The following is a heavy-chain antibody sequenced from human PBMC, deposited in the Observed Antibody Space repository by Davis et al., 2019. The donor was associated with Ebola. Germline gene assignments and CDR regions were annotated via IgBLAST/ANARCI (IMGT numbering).Heavy chain of an antibody. V-gene: IGHV3-23*01. CDR1: GFTFSSYA. J-gene: IGHJ6*02. CDR3: AKGLGVTIFGVNGMDV. D-gene: IGHD3-3*01. Sequence: GESLKISCAASGFTFSSYAMSWVRQAPGKGLEWVSAISGSGGSTYYADSVKGRFTISRDNSKNTLYLQMNSLRAEDTAVYYCAKGLGVTIFGVNGMDVWGRGTTVTVSS. CDR2: ISGSGGST.